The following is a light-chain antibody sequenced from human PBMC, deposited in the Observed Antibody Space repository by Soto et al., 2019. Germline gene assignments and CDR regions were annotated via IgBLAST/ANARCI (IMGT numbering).Light chain of an antibody. J-gene: IGLJ2*01. V-gene: IGLV4-69*01. CDR2: LNSDGSH. CDR3: QTWGTGRVA. CDR1: SGHNSYA. Sequence: QPVLTQSPSASASLGASVKVTCTLSSGHNSYAIAWHQQQPEKGPRYLMRLNSDGSHNKGDGIPDRFSGSSSGAERYLTISSLQSEDEGDYYCQTWGTGRVAFGGGTKLTVL.